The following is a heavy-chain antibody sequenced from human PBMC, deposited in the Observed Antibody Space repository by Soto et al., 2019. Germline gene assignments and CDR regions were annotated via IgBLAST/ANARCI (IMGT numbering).Heavy chain of an antibody. CDR2: IYYTGST. Sequence: SETLSLTCTVSVDSIGSGSSYWGWIRQTPGKGLEWIASIYYTGSTYYNPSLKSRVTISVDTSKNQFSLRLSSVTAADTAVFYCARTLNVDTAMGNNWFDPWGEGTMVTVSS. V-gene: IGHV4-39*01. CDR3: ARTLNVDTAMGNNWFDP. J-gene: IGHJ5*02. CDR1: VDSIGSGSSY. D-gene: IGHD5-18*01.